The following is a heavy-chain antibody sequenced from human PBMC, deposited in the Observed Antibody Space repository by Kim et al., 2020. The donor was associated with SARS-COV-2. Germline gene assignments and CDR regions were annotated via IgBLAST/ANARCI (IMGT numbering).Heavy chain of an antibody. CDR2: IIPIFGTA. Sequence: SVKVSCKASGGTFSSYAISWVRQAPGQGLEWMGGIIPIFGTANYAQKFQGRVTITADESTSTAYMELSSLRSEDTAVYYCARGKIVVVPAAMLPPKGDGMDVWGQGTTVTVSS. CDR1: GGTFSSYA. V-gene: IGHV1-69*13. J-gene: IGHJ6*02. D-gene: IGHD2-2*01. CDR3: ARGKIVVVPAAMLPPKGDGMDV.